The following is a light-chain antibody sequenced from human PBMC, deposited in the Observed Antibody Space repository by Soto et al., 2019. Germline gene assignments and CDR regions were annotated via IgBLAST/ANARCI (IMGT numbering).Light chain of an antibody. V-gene: IGKV3-11*01. CDR1: QSVSSY. Sequence: PGERATLSCRASQSVSSYLAWYQQKPGQAPRLLIYDASNRATGIPARFSGSGSGTDFTLTISSLEPEDFAVYYCQQRSNWPPSTFGQGTKVDIK. CDR3: QQRSNWPPST. J-gene: IGKJ1*01. CDR2: DAS.